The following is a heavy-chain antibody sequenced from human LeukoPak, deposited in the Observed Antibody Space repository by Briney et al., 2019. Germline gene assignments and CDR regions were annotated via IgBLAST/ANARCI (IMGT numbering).Heavy chain of an antibody. D-gene: IGHD3-16*01. V-gene: IGHV6-1*01. CDR2: TYYRPKLSN. CDR1: GDIVSSNSAA. Sequence: SQTLSLTCALSGDIVSSNSAAWHWGRQSPSSGLDWLGRTYYRPKLSNDYAVSMKGRITIKPDTSKNQFSLQLISVTPEDTAVYFCAREGGHYYYIDVWGKGTTVTVSS. CDR3: AREGGHYYYIDV. J-gene: IGHJ6*03.